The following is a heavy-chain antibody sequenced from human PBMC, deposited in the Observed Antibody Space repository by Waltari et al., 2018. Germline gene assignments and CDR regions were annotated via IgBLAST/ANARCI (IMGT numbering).Heavy chain of an antibody. V-gene: IGHV3-23*02. J-gene: IGHJ4*02. CDR3: ASHVSESGTRGFDN. CDR2: IHHSGST. Sequence: EVQLLESGGGLAQPGGSLKLSCVASGFTFSNFAMSWVRQAPGKGLEWIGEIHHSGSTYYNPSLNSRVSLSIDKSKNQFSLRLESMAVADTAVYYCASHVSESGTRGFDNWGQGTLVAVSS. D-gene: IGHD6-13*01. CDR1: GFTFSNFA.